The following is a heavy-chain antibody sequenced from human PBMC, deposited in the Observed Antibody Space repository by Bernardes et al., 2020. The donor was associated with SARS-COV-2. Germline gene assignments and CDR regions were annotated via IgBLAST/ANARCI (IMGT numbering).Heavy chain of an antibody. CDR2: INSDGSST. J-gene: IGHJ6*02. V-gene: IGHV3-74*01. CDR1: GFTFSRYL. Sequence: VSLRLSCAASGFTFSRYLMHWVRQAPGKGLVWVSRINSDGSSTSYADSVKGRFTISRDNAKNTLYLQMNSLRAEDTAVYYCARDLYDFWSGYFGPVTNYYYYGMDVWGQGTTVTVSS. D-gene: IGHD3-3*01. CDR3: ARDLYDFWSGYFGPVTNYYYYGMDV.